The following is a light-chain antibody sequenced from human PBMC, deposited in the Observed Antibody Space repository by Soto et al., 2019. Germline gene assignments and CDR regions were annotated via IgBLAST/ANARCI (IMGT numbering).Light chain of an antibody. CDR2: GAS. V-gene: IGKV3-15*01. Sequence: VVMTQSPATLSVSPEERATLSCRASQSISSDLAWYQQKPGRAPRLLIYGASTGASDIPARFSGGGSGTEFTLTISSLQPDDFATYYCQQANSFPITFGQGTRLEI. CDR3: QQANSFPIT. J-gene: IGKJ5*01. CDR1: QSISSD.